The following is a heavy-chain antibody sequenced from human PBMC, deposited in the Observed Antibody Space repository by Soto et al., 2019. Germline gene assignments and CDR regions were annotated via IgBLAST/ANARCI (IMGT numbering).Heavy chain of an antibody. J-gene: IGHJ6*02. Sequence: GASVKVSCKASGYTFTSYDINWVRQATGQGLEWMGWMNPNSGNTGYAQKFRGRVTMTRNTSISTAYMELSSLRSEDTAVYYCARGRMVRGVNYYYYYGMDVWGQGTTVTVSS. CDR2: MNPNSGNT. CDR3: ARGRMVRGVNYYYYYGMDV. CDR1: GYTFTSYD. D-gene: IGHD3-10*01. V-gene: IGHV1-8*01.